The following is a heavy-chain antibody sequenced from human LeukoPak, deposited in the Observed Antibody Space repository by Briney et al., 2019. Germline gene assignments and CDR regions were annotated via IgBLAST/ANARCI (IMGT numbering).Heavy chain of an antibody. CDR1: GGSISSSSSY. Sequence: SETLSLTCTVSGGSISSSSSYWGWIRQPPGKGLEWIGGIYYSGSTYYNPSLKSRVTISVDTSKNQFSLKLSSVTAADTAVYYCAREGGFYRPLDYSGQGTLVTVSS. D-gene: IGHD3-3*01. V-gene: IGHV4-39*02. J-gene: IGHJ4*02. CDR2: IYYSGST. CDR3: AREGGFYRPLDY.